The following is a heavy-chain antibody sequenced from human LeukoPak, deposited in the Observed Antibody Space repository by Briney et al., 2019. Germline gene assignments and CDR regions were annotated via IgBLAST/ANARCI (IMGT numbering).Heavy chain of an antibody. CDR3: ARGRDGRTFDY. CDR1: GGSFSGYY. D-gene: IGHD1-26*01. Sequence: PSETLSLTCAVYGGSFSGYYWSWIRQPPGKGLEWIGEINHSGSTNYNPSLKSRVTISVDTSKNQFSLKLSSVTAADTAVYYCARGRDGRTFDYWGQGTLVTVSS. CDR2: INHSGST. J-gene: IGHJ4*02. V-gene: IGHV4-34*01.